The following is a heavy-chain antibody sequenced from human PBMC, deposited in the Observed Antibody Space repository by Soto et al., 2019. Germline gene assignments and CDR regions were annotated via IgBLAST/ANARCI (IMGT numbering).Heavy chain of an antibody. Sequence: GGSLRLSCAASGFTFSSYAMHWVRQAPGKGLEWVAVISYYGSNKYYADSVKGRFTISRDNSKNTLYLQMNSLRAEDTAVYYCARDGIFGVVISAVLFDYWGQGTLVTVSS. D-gene: IGHD3-3*01. J-gene: IGHJ4*02. CDR3: ARDGIFGVVISAVLFDY. CDR1: GFTFSSYA. CDR2: ISYYGSNK. V-gene: IGHV3-30-3*01.